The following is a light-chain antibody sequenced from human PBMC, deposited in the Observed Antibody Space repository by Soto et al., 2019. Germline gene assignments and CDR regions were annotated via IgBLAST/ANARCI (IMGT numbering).Light chain of an antibody. V-gene: IGKV3-15*01. CDR2: GAS. J-gene: IGKJ2*01. Sequence: ELVMTQSPATLSVSPGERATLSCRTSQTINTNLAWYQQKLGQAPRLLIFGASTRASGIPARFSGSGSGTEFILTISSVQSEDFAVYYCQQYNNWPPYTFGQGTKLEIK. CDR3: QQYNNWPPYT. CDR1: QTINTN.